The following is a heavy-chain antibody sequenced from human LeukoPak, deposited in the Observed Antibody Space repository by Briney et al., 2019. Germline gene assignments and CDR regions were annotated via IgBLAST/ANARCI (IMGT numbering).Heavy chain of an antibody. V-gene: IGHV1-69*13. J-gene: IGHJ3*02. CDR2: IIPIFGTA. D-gene: IGHD3-22*01. CDR3: ARGPYSYDSSGAFDI. Sequence: HRASVKVSCKASGGTFSSYAISWVRQAPGQGLEWMGGIIPIFGTANYAQKFQGRVTITADESTSTAYVELSSLRSDDMAVYYCARGPYSYDSSGAFDIWGQGTMVTVSS. CDR1: GGTFSSYA.